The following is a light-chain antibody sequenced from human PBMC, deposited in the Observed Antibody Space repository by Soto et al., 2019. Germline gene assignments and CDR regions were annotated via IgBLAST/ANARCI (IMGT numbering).Light chain of an antibody. Sequence: SYELTQPPSVSVAPGKKARITCGGNNIGSKSVHWYQQKPGQAPVLVIYYDSDRPSGIPERFSGSNSGNTATLTISRVEAGDEADYYCQVWDSSSDHLVVFGGGTQLTVL. CDR2: YDS. V-gene: IGLV3-21*04. J-gene: IGLJ2*01. CDR1: NIGSKS. CDR3: QVWDSSSDHLVV.